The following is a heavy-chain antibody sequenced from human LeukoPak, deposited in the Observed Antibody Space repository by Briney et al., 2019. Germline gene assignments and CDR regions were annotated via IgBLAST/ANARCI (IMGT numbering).Heavy chain of an antibody. J-gene: IGHJ4*02. CDR2: ISYDGSNK. Sequence: GGSLRLSCAASGFTFSSYAMHWGRQAPGKGLEWVAVISYDGSNKYYADSVKGRFTISRDNSKNTLYLQMNSLRAEDTAVYYCARDIEYSSPRGVDYWGQGTLVTVSS. CDR1: GFTFSSYA. CDR3: ARDIEYSSPRGVDY. V-gene: IGHV3-30-3*01. D-gene: IGHD6-6*01.